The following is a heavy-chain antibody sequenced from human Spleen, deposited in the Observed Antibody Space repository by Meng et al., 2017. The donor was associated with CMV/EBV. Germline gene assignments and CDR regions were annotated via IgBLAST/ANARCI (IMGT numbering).Heavy chain of an antibody. CDR2: INPNTGGT. D-gene: IGHD3-22*01. V-gene: IGHV1-2*02. J-gene: IGHJ3*02. CDR3: ARDLVGYDAFDI. CDR1: GYTFTGYY. Sequence: ASVKVSCKASGYTFTGYYIHWVRQAPGQGLEWMGWINPNTGGTDSAQKFQGRVTMARDTSISAAYMELSRLRSDDTAVYYCARDLVGYDAFDIWGQGTLVTVSS.